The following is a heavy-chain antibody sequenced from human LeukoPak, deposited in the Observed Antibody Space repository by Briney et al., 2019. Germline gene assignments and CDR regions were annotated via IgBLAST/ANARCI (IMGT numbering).Heavy chain of an antibody. V-gene: IGHV4-38-2*01. J-gene: IGHJ4*02. D-gene: IGHD2-2*01. CDR2: IYHSGST. CDR1: GYSISSGYY. CDR3: ATSGYCSSTSCYQGY. Sequence: PSETLSLTCAVSGYSISSGYYCGWLRPPPGQGLAWIGSIYHSGSTYYNPSLKSRVTISVDTSKNQFSLKLSSVTAADTAVYYCATSGYCSSTSCYQGYWGQGTLVTVSS.